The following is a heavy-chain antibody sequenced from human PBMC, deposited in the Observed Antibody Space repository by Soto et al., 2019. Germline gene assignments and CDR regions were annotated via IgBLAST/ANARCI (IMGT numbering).Heavy chain of an antibody. CDR1: GFTFSNAW. D-gene: IGHD2-2*01. CDR2: IKSKTDGGTT. J-gene: IGHJ4*02. CDR3: TTLLVLVPAAPLRPFDY. V-gene: IGHV3-15*07. Sequence: GGSLRLCCAASGFTFSNAWMNGVRQAPGKGLEWVGRIKSKTDGGTTDYAAPVKGRFTISRDDSKDTLYLQMNSLKTEDTAVYYCTTLLVLVPAAPLRPFDYWGQGTLVTVSS.